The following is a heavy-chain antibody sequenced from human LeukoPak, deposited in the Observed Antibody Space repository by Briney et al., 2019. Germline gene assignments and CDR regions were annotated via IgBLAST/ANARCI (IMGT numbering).Heavy chain of an antibody. CDR1: GVSISSGSYY. J-gene: IGHJ4*02. D-gene: IGHD1-26*01. V-gene: IGHV4-61*02. Sequence: PSETLSLTCTVSGVSISSGSYYWSWIRQPAGKGLEWIGRIYTSGSTNYNPSLKSRVTISVDTSKNQFSLKLSSVTAADTAVYYCARVSDPTDIDYWGQGTLVTVSS. CDR2: IYTSGST. CDR3: ARVSDPTDIDY.